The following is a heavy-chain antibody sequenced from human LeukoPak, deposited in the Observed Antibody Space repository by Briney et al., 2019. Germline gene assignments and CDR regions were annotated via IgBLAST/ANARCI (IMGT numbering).Heavy chain of an antibody. CDR1: GVSFSGYY. J-gene: IGHJ5*02. D-gene: IGHD6-13*01. Sequence: SETLSLTCAVYGVSFSGYYWSWIRQPPGKGLEWIGEINHSGSTNYNPSLKSRVTISVDTSKNQFSLKLSSVTAADTAVYYCARVGRYSSSWYGGRRRRNWFDPWGQGTLVTVSS. CDR2: INHSGST. V-gene: IGHV4-34*01. CDR3: ARVGRYSSSWYGGRRRRNWFDP.